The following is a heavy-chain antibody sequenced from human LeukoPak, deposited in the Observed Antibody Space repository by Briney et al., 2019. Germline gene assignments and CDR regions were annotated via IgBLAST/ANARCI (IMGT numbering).Heavy chain of an antibody. CDR1: GYTFTGYY. CDR2: INPNSGGT. Sequence: GASVKVSCKASGYTFTGYYMHWVRQAPGQGLEWMGWINPNSGGTNYAQKFQGRVTMTRDTSISTAYMELSRLRSDDTAVYYCARANKYYYDSSGGDFDYWGPGTLVTVSS. V-gene: IGHV1-2*02. D-gene: IGHD3-22*01. J-gene: IGHJ4*02. CDR3: ARANKYYYDSSGGDFDY.